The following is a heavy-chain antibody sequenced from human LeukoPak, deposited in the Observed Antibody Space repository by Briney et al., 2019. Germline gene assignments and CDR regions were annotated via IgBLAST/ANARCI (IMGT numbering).Heavy chain of an antibody. D-gene: IGHD2-2*01. Sequence: SETLSLTCTVSGYSISSGYYWGWIRQPPGKGLEWIGSIYHSGSTYHNPSLKSRVTISVDTSKNQFSLKLSSVTAADTAVYYCARASFRYCSSTSCYPNWFDPWGQGTLVTVSS. J-gene: IGHJ5*02. CDR1: GYSISSGYY. V-gene: IGHV4-38-2*02. CDR3: ARASFRYCSSTSCYPNWFDP. CDR2: IYHSGST.